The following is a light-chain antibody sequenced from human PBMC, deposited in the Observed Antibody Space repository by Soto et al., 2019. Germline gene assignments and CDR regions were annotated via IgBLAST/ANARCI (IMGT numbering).Light chain of an antibody. V-gene: IGKV3-20*01. CDR2: GAS. CDR1: QSVSNNY. Sequence: EIVLTPSPGTLSLSPVERATLSCRASQSVSNNYLAWYQPKPGQAPRLLIYGASNRATGIPDRFSGSGSGTDFTLTISRLEPEDFAVYYCQQYSRAPITFGQGTRLEIK. J-gene: IGKJ5*01. CDR3: QQYSRAPIT.